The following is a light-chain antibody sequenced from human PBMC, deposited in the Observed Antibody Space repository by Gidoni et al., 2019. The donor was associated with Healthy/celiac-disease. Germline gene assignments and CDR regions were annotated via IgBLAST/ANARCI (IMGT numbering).Light chain of an antibody. Sequence: EIVLTQTPATLSLSPGDRATLSCRASQSVSNYLAWYQKQPGQAARLLIYDASNRATGIPARFSGSGSGTDFTLTIRSLEPVDFAVYYCQQRSNWPPRITFGGGTKVEIK. J-gene: IGKJ4*01. CDR1: QSVSNY. V-gene: IGKV3-11*01. CDR2: DAS. CDR3: QQRSNWPPRIT.